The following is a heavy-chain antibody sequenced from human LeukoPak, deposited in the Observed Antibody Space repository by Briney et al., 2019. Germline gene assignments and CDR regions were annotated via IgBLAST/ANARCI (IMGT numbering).Heavy chain of an antibody. J-gene: IGHJ5*02. V-gene: IGHV4-34*01. Sequence: PSETLSLTCAVYGGSFSGYYWSWIRQPPGKGLEWNGEINHSGSTNYNPSLKSRVTISVDTSKNQFSLKLSSVTAADTAVYYCARQVVPVVRSGWFDPWGQGTLVTVSS. CDR3: ARQVVPVVRSGWFDP. CDR2: INHSGST. D-gene: IGHD2-8*01. CDR1: GGSFSGYY.